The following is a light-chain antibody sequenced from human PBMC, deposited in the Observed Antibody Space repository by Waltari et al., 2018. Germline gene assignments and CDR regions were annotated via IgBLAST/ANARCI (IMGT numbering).Light chain of an antibody. CDR1: HSLVNTDGNTS. CDR2: KVS. V-gene: IGKV2-30*01. CDR3: FQGTHWPPYT. J-gene: IGKJ2*01. Sequence: DVVLTQSPLSLPVTLGQPASISCRSSHSLVNTDGNTSVNWFHQRPGQSPRRLIYKVSHRDSGVPDRFSGSGAVTDFTLRISRVEAEDVGLYFCFQGTHWPPYTFGQGTKLEIK.